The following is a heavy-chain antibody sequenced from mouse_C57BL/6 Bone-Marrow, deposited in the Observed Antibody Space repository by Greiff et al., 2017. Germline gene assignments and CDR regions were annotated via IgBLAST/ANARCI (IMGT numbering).Heavy chain of an antibody. J-gene: IGHJ1*03. CDR3: ARPYYSNYWYFDV. CDR1: GYTFTDYE. D-gene: IGHD2-5*01. Sequence: VKLQESGAELVRPGASVTLSCKASGYTFTDYEMHWVKQTPVHGLEWIGAIDPETGGTAYNQKFKGKAILTADKSSSTAYMQLSSLTSEDSAVYYCARPYYSNYWYFDVWGTGTTVTVSS. CDR2: IDPETGGT. V-gene: IGHV1-15*01.